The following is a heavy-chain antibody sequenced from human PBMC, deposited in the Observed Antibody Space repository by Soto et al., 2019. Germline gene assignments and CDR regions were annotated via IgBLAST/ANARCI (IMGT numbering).Heavy chain of an antibody. J-gene: IGHJ4*02. CDR1: GYTFTSYG. Sequence: ASVKVSCKASGYTFTSYGISWVRQAPGQGLEWMGWISAYNGNTNYAQKLQGRVTMTTDTSTSTAYMELRSLRSDDTAVYYCARRLYSSGWYPQSIVDYWGQGTLVTVSS. CDR2: ISAYNGNT. CDR3: ARRLYSSGWYPQSIVDY. D-gene: IGHD6-19*01. V-gene: IGHV1-18*01.